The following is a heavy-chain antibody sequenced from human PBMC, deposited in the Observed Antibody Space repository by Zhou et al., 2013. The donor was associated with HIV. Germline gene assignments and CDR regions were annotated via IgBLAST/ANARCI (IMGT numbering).Heavy chain of an antibody. CDR2: IVPVFDSP. CDR1: GGTFNSFA. D-gene: IGHD3-10*01. J-gene: IGHJ4*02. Sequence: QVQLVQSGAEVKKPGSSVRVSCKATGGTFNSFAFNWVRQAPGQGLEWMGGIVPVFDSPYYAQSFQDRLTISVDKSMDTAYMELSSLKSEDTAIYYCARIPPMARGVISLKWYSDYWGQGTLVTVSS. V-gene: IGHV1-69*14. CDR3: ARIPPMARGVISLKWYSDY.